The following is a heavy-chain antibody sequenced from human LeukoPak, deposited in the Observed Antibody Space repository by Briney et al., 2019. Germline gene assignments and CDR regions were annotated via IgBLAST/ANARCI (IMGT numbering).Heavy chain of an antibody. D-gene: IGHD2-15*01. V-gene: IGHV3-23*01. CDR1: GFTFSSYA. J-gene: IGHJ6*02. CDR3: AKAISDIVVVVAAEYYYYYGMDV. CDR2: ISGSGGST. Sequence: GGSLRLSCAASGFTFSSYAMSWVRQAPGKGLEWVSAISGSGGSTYYADSVKGRFTISRDNSKNTLYLQMNSLRAEDTAVYYCAKAISDIVVVVAAEYYYYYGMDVWGQGTTVTVSS.